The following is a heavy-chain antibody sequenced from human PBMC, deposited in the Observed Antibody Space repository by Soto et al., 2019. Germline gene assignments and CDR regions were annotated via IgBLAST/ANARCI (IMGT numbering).Heavy chain of an antibody. D-gene: IGHD6-13*01. CDR1: GGSFSGYY. Sequence: PSETLSLTCAVYGGSFSGYYWSWIRQPPGKGLEWIGEINHSGSTNYNPSLKSRVTISVDTSKNQFSLKLSSVTAADTAVYYCARGLGPSIAAAGTRVYYYMDVWGKGTTVTVSS. CDR3: ARGLGPSIAAAGTRVYYYMDV. J-gene: IGHJ6*03. V-gene: IGHV4-34*01. CDR2: INHSGST.